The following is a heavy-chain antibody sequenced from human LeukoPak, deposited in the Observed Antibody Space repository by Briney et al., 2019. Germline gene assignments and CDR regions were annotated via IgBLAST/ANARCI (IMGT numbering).Heavy chain of an antibody. CDR3: ARDPYNGNYGDSYYYYMDV. J-gene: IGHJ6*03. CDR2: IYSGGST. V-gene: IGHV3-66*01. CDR1: EFSVGSNY. Sequence: GGSLRLSCAASEFSVGSNYMTWVRQAPGKGLEWVSLIYSGGSTYYADSVKGRFTISRDNAKSSLYLQMNSLRAEDTAIYYCARDPYNGNYGDSYYYYMDVWGKGTTVTISS. D-gene: IGHD1-26*01.